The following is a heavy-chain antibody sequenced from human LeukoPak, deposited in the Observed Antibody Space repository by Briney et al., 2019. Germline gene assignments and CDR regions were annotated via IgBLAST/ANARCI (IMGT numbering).Heavy chain of an antibody. Sequence: SETLSLTCTVSGGSISSYYWSWIRQPPGKGLEWIGYIYTSGNTNYNPSLKSRVTISVDTSKNQFSLKLSSVTAADTAVYYCARQRSYYDILTGYFYYMDVWGKGTTVTVSS. CDR1: GGSISSYY. CDR3: ARQRSYYDILTGYFYYMDV. J-gene: IGHJ6*03. CDR2: IYTSGNT. D-gene: IGHD3-9*01. V-gene: IGHV4-4*09.